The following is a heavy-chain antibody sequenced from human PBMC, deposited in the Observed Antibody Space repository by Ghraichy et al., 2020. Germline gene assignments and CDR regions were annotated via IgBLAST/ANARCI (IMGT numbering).Heavy chain of an antibody. V-gene: IGHV4-4*09. CDR1: GGSINPYY. Sequence: SETLSLTCTVSGGSINPYYWSWIRQSPGKRLEWIGFIFSSGATDYNLSLKSRVTISLDTSKNQLSLRLRSVTAADTAVYYCARHVDRWELLPFGPWGQGILVTVSS. CDR2: IFSSGAT. CDR3: ARHVDRWELLPFGP. J-gene: IGHJ5*02. D-gene: IGHD4-23*01.